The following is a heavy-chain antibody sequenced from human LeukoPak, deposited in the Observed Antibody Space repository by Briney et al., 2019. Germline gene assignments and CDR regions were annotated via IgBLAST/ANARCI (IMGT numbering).Heavy chain of an antibody. CDR2: IKEDGSEK. Sequence: GGSLRLSCAASGFTFTNYWMSWVRQAPGKGLEWVANIKEDGSEKYYVDSVKGRFTISRDNAKNSLYLQMNSLRAEDTAVYYCARDRGWGQGTLATVSS. D-gene: IGHD3-10*01. V-gene: IGHV3-7*01. J-gene: IGHJ4*02. CDR3: ARDRG. CDR1: GFTFTNYW.